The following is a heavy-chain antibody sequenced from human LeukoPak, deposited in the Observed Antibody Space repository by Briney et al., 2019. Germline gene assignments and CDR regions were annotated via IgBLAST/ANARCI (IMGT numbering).Heavy chain of an antibody. J-gene: IGHJ4*02. CDR1: GFTFSNHG. CDR2: ISPSGDIT. Sequence: GGSLRLSCAASGFTFSNHGMNWVRQAPGKGLEWVSGISPSGDITYYADSVKGRFTISRDNAKKSLYLQMNSLRAEDTAVYYCARDLYRIVVVPHYFDYWGQGTLVTVSS. V-gene: IGHV3-48*04. D-gene: IGHD3-22*01. CDR3: ARDLYRIVVVPHYFDY.